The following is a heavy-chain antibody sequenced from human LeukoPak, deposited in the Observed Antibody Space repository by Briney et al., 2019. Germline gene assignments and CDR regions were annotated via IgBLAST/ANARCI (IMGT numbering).Heavy chain of an antibody. CDR1: GVTVSSNY. Sequence: NPGGSLRLSCAVFGVTVSSNYMSWVRQAPGKGLEWVSSISSSSSYIYYVDSVKGRFTISRDNAKNSLYLQMNSLRAEDTAVYYCARDRGYGDFTARREFDYWGQGTLVTVSS. V-gene: IGHV3-21*01. J-gene: IGHJ4*02. CDR3: ARDRGYGDFTARREFDY. CDR2: ISSSSSYI. D-gene: IGHD4-17*01.